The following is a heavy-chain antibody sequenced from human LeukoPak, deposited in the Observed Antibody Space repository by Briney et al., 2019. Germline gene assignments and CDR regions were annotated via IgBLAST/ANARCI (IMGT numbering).Heavy chain of an antibody. CDR2: ISGGGGST. Sequence: GGSLRLSCAASGFTSSSYAMSWVRQAAGKVLEWVSGISGGGGSTYYADSVKGRFTISRDNSKNTLYLQMNSLRAEDTAVYYCAKGRRITPDAFDIWGQGTMVTVSS. D-gene: IGHD3-10*01. V-gene: IGHV3-23*01. J-gene: IGHJ3*02. CDR1: GFTSSSYA. CDR3: AKGRRITPDAFDI.